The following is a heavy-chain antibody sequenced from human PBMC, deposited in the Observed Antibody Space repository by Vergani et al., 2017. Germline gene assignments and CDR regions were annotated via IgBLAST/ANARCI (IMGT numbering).Heavy chain of an antibody. CDR2: IYPADTDT. CDR3: ARHTTYTDS. Sequence: EVELVQSGPEMRKPGESLKISCKGSEYSFGNYWIGWVRQMPGKGLEWMGIIYPADTDTRSSPSFQGQVTISAVKSISTAFLQWDSLTAADTALYYCARHTTYTDSWGQGTLVTVSS. CDR1: EYSFGNYW. V-gene: IGHV5-51*01. J-gene: IGHJ4*02. D-gene: IGHD1-1*01.